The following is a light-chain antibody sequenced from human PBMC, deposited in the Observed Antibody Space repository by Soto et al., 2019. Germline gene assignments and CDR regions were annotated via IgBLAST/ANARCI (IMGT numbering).Light chain of an antibody. Sequence: DIQMTQSPSTLSGSVGDRVTITCRASQTISSWLAWYQQKPGKAPKLLIYKASTLKSGVPSRFSGSGSGTEFTLTISSLQPDDFATYYCQHYSSTLRIVTFGPGTKVEI. J-gene: IGKJ3*01. CDR2: KAS. V-gene: IGKV1-5*03. CDR3: QHYSSTLRIVT. CDR1: QTISSW.